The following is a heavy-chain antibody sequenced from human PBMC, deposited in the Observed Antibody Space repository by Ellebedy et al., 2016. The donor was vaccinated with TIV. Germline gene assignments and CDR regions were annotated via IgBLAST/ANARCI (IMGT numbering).Heavy chain of an antibody. CDR2: INSDGSST. CDR3: ARQLGGDYYQYYGMDI. Sequence: GESLKISCAASGFTFGSYWMHWVRQAPGKGLVWVSRINSDGSSTTYADSVKGRFTIAKDNAKNTLYLQMNSLRAEDTGVYYCARQLGGDYYQYYGMDIWGQGTTVTVSS. J-gene: IGHJ6*02. D-gene: IGHD6-6*01. V-gene: IGHV3-74*01. CDR1: GFTFGSYW.